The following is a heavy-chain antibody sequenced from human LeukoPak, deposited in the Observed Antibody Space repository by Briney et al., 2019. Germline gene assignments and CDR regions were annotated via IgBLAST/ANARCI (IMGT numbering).Heavy chain of an antibody. CDR2: MKRFSDGGTT. D-gene: IGHD6-19*01. CDR1: GFTFSSYA. Sequence: GGSLRLSCAASGFTFSSYAMSWVRQAPGKGLEWVGRMKRFSDGGTTAYAAAVEGRFTISRDDSKNTLYLQMNGLKTEDTGVYYCATVRRIAAVEGINYYYYHYMDIWGKGTTVTISS. CDR3: ATVRRIAAVEGINYYYYHYMDI. V-gene: IGHV3-15*01. J-gene: IGHJ6*03.